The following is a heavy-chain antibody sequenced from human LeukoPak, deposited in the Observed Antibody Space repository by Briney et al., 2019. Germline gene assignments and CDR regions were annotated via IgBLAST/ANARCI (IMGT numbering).Heavy chain of an antibody. CDR1: GYSFTSYW. V-gene: IGHV5-51*01. D-gene: IGHD6-19*01. J-gene: IGHJ4*02. CDR3: ARHQGRYSSGWYEGSF. CDR2: IYPGDSDT. Sequence: GESLKISCKGSGYSFTSYWIGWVRQMPGNGLEWMGIIYPGDSDTRYSPSFQGQVTISADKSISTAYLQWSSLKASDTAMYYCARHQGRYSSGWYEGSFWRQGTLVTVSS.